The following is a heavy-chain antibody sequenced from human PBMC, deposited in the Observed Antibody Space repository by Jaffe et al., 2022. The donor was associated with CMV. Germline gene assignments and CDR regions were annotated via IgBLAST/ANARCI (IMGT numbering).Heavy chain of an antibody. CDR3: ARHTGDYGFDY. J-gene: IGHJ4*02. CDR1: GGSISSSSYY. V-gene: IGHV4-39*01. D-gene: IGHD4-17*01. CDR2: IYYSGST. Sequence: QLQLQESGPGLVKPSETLSLTCTVSGGSISSSSYYWGWIRQPPGKGLEWIGSIYYSGSTYYNPSLKSRVTISVDTSKNQFSLKLSSVTAADTAVYYCARHTGDYGFDYWGQGTLVTVSS.